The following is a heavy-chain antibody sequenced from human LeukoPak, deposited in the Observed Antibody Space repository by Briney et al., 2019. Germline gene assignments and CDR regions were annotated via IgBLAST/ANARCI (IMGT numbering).Heavy chain of an antibody. J-gene: IGHJ4*02. D-gene: IGHD1-26*01. Sequence: GRSLRLSCTASGFTFGDYAMTWVRQAPGKGLEWVGFIASETYGGTAEYAASVKGRFTISRDDSKSIAYLQMNSLRAEDTAVYYCARDQGGSYHDYWGQGTLVTVSS. CDR1: GFTFGDYA. CDR2: IASETYGGTA. V-gene: IGHV3-49*04. CDR3: ARDQGGSYHDY.